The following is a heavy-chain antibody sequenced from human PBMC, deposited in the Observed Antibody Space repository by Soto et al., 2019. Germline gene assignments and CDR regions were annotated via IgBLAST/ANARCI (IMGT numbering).Heavy chain of an antibody. V-gene: IGHV3-21*06. CDR3: ARESEELTSKFDY. CDR1: GFTFTRYS. D-gene: IGHD1-7*01. J-gene: IGHJ4*02. Sequence: GGSLRLSCAASGFTFTRYSMNWVRQAPGKGLEWVSSISSTTNYIYYGDSMKGRFTISRDNAKNSLYLEMNSLRAEDTAVYYCARESEELTSKFDYWGQGTLVTVSS. CDR2: ISSTTNYI.